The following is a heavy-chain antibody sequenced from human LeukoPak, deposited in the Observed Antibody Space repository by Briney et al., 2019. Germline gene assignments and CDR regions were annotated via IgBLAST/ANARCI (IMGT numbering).Heavy chain of an antibody. Sequence: SETLSLTCAVSGDSFSSHYWTWIRQSPGTGLEWIGYISHIGRTNYNPSLKSRVTISIDTSKNQFSLKLSSVTAADTAVYYCARLVVPAAKGFDPWGQGTLVTVSS. CDR1: GDSFSSHY. V-gene: IGHV4-59*11. D-gene: IGHD2-2*01. CDR3: ARLVVPAAKGFDP. J-gene: IGHJ5*02. CDR2: ISHIGRT.